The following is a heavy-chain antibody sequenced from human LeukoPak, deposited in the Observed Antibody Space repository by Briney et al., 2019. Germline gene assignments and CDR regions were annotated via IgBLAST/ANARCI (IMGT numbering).Heavy chain of an antibody. Sequence: SETLSLTCTVSGYSISSGYYWGWIRQPPGKGLEWIGSIYHSGSTYYNPSLKSRVTISVDTSKNQFSLKLSSVTAADTAVYYCASLIRGREYDNSEVDYWGQGTLITVPS. D-gene: IGHD3-16*01. J-gene: IGHJ4*02. V-gene: IGHV4-38-2*02. CDR1: GYSISSGYY. CDR2: IYHSGST. CDR3: ASLIRGREYDNSEVDY.